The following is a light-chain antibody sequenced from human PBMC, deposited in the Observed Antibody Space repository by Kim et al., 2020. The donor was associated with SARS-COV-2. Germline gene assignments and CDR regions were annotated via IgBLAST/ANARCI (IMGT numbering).Light chain of an antibody. J-gene: IGLJ2*01. CDR2: RNN. CDR3: AAWDDSLHVV. Sequence: ELTQPPSASGTPGQRVTISCSGSSSNIGSNYVYWYQQLPGAAPKLLIYRNNQRPSGVPDRFSGSKSGTSASLAISGLRSEDEADYYCAAWDDSLHVVF. CDR1: SSNIGSNY. V-gene: IGLV1-47*01.